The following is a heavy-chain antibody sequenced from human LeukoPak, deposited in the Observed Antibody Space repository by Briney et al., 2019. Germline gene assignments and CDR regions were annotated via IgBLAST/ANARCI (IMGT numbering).Heavy chain of an antibody. Sequence: SETLSLTRAVNGGSFRGYYWTWIRQPPGKGLEWIGEVNHNGGTNYSPSLKSRITISVDTSKNQFSLKLNSVTAADTAVYFCARGIVLTGYASFDYWGQGTPVTVSS. CDR3: ARGIVLTGYASFDY. J-gene: IGHJ4*02. D-gene: IGHD2-8*02. CDR1: GGSFRGYY. V-gene: IGHV4-34*01. CDR2: VNHNGGT.